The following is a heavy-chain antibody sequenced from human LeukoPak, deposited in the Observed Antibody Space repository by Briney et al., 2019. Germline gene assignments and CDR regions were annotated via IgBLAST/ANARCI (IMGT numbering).Heavy chain of an antibody. J-gene: IGHJ4*02. Sequence: GGSLRLSCATFGFAFSDYWMTWVRQVPGKGLEWVANINREGNEKYYVDSVKGRFTISRDNAKNSVDLQMDSLRIEDTAVYYCARVGTWELQRVFDFWGQGTLVTVSS. D-gene: IGHD1-26*01. CDR2: INREGNEK. CDR1: GFAFSDYW. CDR3: ARVGTWELQRVFDF. V-gene: IGHV3-7*01.